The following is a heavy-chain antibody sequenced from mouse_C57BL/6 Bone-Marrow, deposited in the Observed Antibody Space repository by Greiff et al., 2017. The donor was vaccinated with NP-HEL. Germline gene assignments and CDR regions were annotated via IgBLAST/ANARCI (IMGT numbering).Heavy chain of an antibody. J-gene: IGHJ2*01. Sequence: QVQLKQSGAELVRPGTSVKVSCKASGYAFTNYLIEWVKQRPGQGLEWIGVINPGSGGTNYNEKFKGKATLTADKSSSTAYMQLSSLTSEDSAVYFCARSRYYGRRYFDYWGQGTTLTVSS. CDR1: GYAFTNYL. D-gene: IGHD1-1*01. V-gene: IGHV1-54*01. CDR2: INPGSGGT. CDR3: ARSRYYGRRYFDY.